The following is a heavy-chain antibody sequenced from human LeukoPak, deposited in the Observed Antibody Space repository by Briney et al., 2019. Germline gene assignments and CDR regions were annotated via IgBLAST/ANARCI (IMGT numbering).Heavy chain of an antibody. CDR3: ARDGSYPDNFPFDY. J-gene: IGHJ4*02. D-gene: IGHD2-15*01. Sequence: ASVKVSCKPSGYTVTSYGISWGRQAPGQRLECRGWISAYNGNTNSAQKLQCRVTMTTDTSTSKSYTELRSPTYDDTAVYYCARDGSYPDNFPFDYWGQGTLVTVSS. CDR2: ISAYNGNT. V-gene: IGHV1-18*01. CDR1: GYTVTSYG.